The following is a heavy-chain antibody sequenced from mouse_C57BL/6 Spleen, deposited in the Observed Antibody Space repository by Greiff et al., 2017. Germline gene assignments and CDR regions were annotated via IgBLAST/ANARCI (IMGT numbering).Heavy chain of an antibody. V-gene: IGHV1-39*01. Sequence: VQLQQSGPELVKPGASVKISCKASGYSFTDYNMNWVKQSNGKSLEWIGVINPNYGTTSYNQKFKGKATLTVDQSSSTAYMQLNSLTSEDSAFYYCASVITTVVADFDYWGKGTTLTVSS. CDR2: INPNYGTT. J-gene: IGHJ2*01. CDR3: ASVITTVVADFDY. D-gene: IGHD1-1*01. CDR1: GYSFTDYN.